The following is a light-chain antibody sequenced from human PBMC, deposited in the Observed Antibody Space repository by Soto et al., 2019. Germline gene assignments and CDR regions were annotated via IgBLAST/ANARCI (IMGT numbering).Light chain of an antibody. Sequence: QSVLTQPASVSGSAGQSITISCSGTSSDVGGYNYVSWYQQHPGKAPKLMIYEVNNRPSVVSDRFSGSKSGNTASLTISGLQAEDEADYYCGSYTSRSTWLFGGGTKLTVL. CDR1: SSDVGGYNY. J-gene: IGLJ3*02. CDR2: EVN. V-gene: IGLV2-14*01. CDR3: GSYTSRSTWL.